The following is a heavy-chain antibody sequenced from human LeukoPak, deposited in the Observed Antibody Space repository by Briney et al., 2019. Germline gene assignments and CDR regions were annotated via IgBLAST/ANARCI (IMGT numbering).Heavy chain of an antibody. V-gene: IGHV4-34*01. Sequence: SETLSLTCAVYGGSLSGYYWSWIRQPPGKGLEWIGEINHSGSTNYNPSLKSRVTISVDTSKNQFSLKLSSVTAADTAVYYCARVEYYYGNEENVHFDYWGQGTLVTVSS. CDR3: ARVEYYYGNEENVHFDY. CDR1: GGSLSGYY. CDR2: INHSGST. D-gene: IGHD3-10*01. J-gene: IGHJ4*02.